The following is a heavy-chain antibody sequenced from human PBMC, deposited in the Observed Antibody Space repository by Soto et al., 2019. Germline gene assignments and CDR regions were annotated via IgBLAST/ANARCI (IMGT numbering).Heavy chain of an antibody. Sequence: GGSLRLSCAASGFTFSSYAMSWVRQAPGKGLEWVSAISGSGGSTYYADSVKGRFTISRDNSKNTLYLQMNSLRAEDTAVYYCAKDGYSGYDLAHDAFDIWGQGTMVTVSS. D-gene: IGHD5-12*01. CDR3: AKDGYSGYDLAHDAFDI. CDR1: GFTFSSYA. V-gene: IGHV3-23*01. CDR2: ISGSGGST. J-gene: IGHJ3*02.